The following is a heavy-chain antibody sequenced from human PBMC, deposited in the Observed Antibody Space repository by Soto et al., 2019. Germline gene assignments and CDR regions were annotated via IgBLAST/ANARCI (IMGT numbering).Heavy chain of an antibody. CDR3: ARGNIATAGRRGSYYGLDV. V-gene: IGHV1-69*06. CDR2: IIPIFGTA. CDR1: GGTFSSYA. Sequence: QVQLVQSGAEVKKPGSSVKVSCKASGGTFSSYAISWVRQAPGQGLEWMGGIIPIFGTANYAQKFQGRVTITADKSPSKDYMELRGVRPEDTDVYYCARGNIATAGRRGSYYGLDVWAKRPRSPSP. D-gene: IGHD6-13*01. J-gene: IGHJ6*02.